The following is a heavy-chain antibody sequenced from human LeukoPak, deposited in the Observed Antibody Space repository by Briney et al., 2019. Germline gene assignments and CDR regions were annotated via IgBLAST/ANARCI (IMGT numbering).Heavy chain of an antibody. CDR2: IYDSEST. V-gene: IGHV4-59*01. Sequence: PSGSLSVTRMVPVDFLSGDMGCSLRATLGARLGNFEYIYDSESTNYNPSLKSRVTISVDTTKNQLSLQLSSVTAADTAVYYCARYDSRGDYYFDYWGQGTLVTVSS. CDR1: VDFLSGDM. CDR3: ARYDSRGDYYFDY. J-gene: IGHJ4*02. D-gene: IGHD3-22*01.